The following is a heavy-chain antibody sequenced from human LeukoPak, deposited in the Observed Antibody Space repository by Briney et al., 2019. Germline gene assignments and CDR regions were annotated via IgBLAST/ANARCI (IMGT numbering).Heavy chain of an antibody. D-gene: IGHD6-13*01. CDR2: INPNSGGA. J-gene: IGHJ4*02. CDR3: ARKAFGSSSWYVDF. Sequence: ASVKVSCKASGYTFPAYQMHWVRQAPGQGLEWMGWINPNSGGANYAQKFQGRVTMTRDTSSTTAYMELSGLRSDDTAVYYCARKAFGSSSWYVDFWGQGTLVNVSS. V-gene: IGHV1-2*02. CDR1: GYTFPAYQ.